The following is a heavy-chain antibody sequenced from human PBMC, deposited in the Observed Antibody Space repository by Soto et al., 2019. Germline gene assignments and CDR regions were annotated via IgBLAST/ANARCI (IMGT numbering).Heavy chain of an antibody. CDR3: ASAKYVILPWFDP. CDR1: GGSISSSNW. V-gene: IGHV4-4*02. D-gene: IGHD3-9*01. J-gene: IGHJ5*02. CDR2: IYHSGTT. Sequence: QVQLQESGPGLVKPSGTLSLTCAVSGGSISSSNWWRWVRQPPGKGLEWIGEIYHSGTTNYNPSLKSRVTISVDKSKNQLSLKLSSVTAADTVVYYCASAKYVILPWFDPWGQGTLVTVSS.